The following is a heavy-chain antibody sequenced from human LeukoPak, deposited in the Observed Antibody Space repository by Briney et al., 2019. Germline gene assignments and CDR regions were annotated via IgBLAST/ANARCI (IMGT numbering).Heavy chain of an antibody. Sequence: GGSLRLSCAASGFIVSSHYMNWVRQAPGKGLEWVANIKQDGSEKYYVDSVKGRFTIPRDNAKNSLYLQMNSLRAEDTAVYYCARADIVATIFFDYWGQGTLVTVSS. J-gene: IGHJ4*02. CDR3: ARADIVATIFFDY. CDR2: IKQDGSEK. CDR1: GFIVSSHY. D-gene: IGHD5-12*01. V-gene: IGHV3-7*01.